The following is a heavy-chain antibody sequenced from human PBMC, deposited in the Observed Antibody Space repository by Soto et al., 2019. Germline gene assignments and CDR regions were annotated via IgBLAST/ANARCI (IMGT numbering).Heavy chain of an antibody. V-gene: IGHV2-5*02. CDR2: IYWDDDK. J-gene: IGHJ4*02. Sequence: ESGPTLVNPTQTFTLACTFSGFSLSTSRMGVGWIRQPPGKALEWLALIYWDDDKRYSPSLKSRLTITKDTSKNQVVLTMTNMDPVDTATYYCAHYSSTSSFDYWGQGTLVTVSS. D-gene: IGHD6-13*01. CDR3: AHYSSTSSFDY. CDR1: GFSLSTSRMG.